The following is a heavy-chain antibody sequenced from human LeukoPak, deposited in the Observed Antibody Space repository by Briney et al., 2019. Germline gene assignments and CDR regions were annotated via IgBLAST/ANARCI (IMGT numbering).Heavy chain of an antibody. CDR1: GFTFSSYS. J-gene: IGHJ4*02. V-gene: IGHV3-21*04. CDR3: AKDASRILRYFDWLLDY. D-gene: IGHD3-9*01. Sequence: GGSLRLSCAASGFTFSSYSMNWVRQAPGKGLEWISSISSSNNYIYYADSVKGRFTISRDNSKNTLYLQMNSLRAEDTAVYYCAKDASRILRYFDWLLDYWGQGTLVTVSS. CDR2: ISSSNNYI.